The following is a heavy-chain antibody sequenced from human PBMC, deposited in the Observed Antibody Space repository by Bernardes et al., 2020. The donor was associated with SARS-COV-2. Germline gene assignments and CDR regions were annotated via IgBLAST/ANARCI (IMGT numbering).Heavy chain of an antibody. Sequence: ASVKVSCRASGYSFTSFDISWVRQAPGQGLAWMGRIRPYNGDKTYAQKFQGRVTLTADTSTNTAYMELRSLTSDDTAVYYCARDRLGCSSTGCHSGWFDPWGQGTLVTVSS. D-gene: IGHD2-2*01. J-gene: IGHJ5*02. V-gene: IGHV1-18*04. CDR3: ARDRLGCSSTGCHSGWFDP. CDR1: GYSFTSFD. CDR2: IRPYNGDK.